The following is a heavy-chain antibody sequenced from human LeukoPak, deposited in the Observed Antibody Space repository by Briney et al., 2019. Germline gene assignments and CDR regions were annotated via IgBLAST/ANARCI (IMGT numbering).Heavy chain of an antibody. J-gene: IGHJ4*02. V-gene: IGHV3-43D*03. Sequence: PGGSLRLSCAASGFTFDDYAMHWVRQAPGKGLEWVSLISWDGGSTYYADSVKGRFTISRDNSKNSLYLQMNSLRAEDTASYYCAKSGGDGYSSGRYGVDYWGQGTLVTVSS. CDR3: AKSGGDGYSSGRYGVDY. CDR2: ISWDGGST. CDR1: GFTFDDYA. D-gene: IGHD6-19*01.